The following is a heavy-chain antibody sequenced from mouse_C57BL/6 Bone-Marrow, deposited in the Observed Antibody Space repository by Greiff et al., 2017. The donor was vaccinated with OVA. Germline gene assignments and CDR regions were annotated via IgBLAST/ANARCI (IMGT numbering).Heavy chain of an antibody. V-gene: IGHV1-4*01. CDR3: ARPLYYGSSYGAMDY. D-gene: IGHD1-1*01. Sequence: QVQLQQSGAELARPGASVKMSCKASGYTFTSYTMHWVKQRPGQGPEWIGYINPSSGYTKYNQKFKDKATLTADKSSSTAYMQLSSLTSEDSAVYYCARPLYYGSSYGAMDYWGQGTSVTVSS. J-gene: IGHJ4*01. CDR2: INPSSGYT. CDR1: GYTFTSYT.